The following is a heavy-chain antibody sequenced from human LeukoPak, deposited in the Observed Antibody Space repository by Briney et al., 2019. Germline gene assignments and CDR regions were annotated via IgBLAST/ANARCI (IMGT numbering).Heavy chain of an antibody. CDR2: IKGDGSGT. CDR3: AREEVKSFDN. Sequence: GGSLSLSCAASGFMFSGYWMTWVRQAPGKGLEWVANIKGDGSGTSYVTSVRGRFTISRDNAKNSLYLQMNNLRVEDTAVYYCAREEVKSFDNWGQGTLVTVSS. CDR1: GFMFSGYW. V-gene: IGHV3-7*03. J-gene: IGHJ5*02.